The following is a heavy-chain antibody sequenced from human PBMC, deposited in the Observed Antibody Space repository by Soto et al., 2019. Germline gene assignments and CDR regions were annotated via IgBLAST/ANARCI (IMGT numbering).Heavy chain of an antibody. Sequence: AGGSLRLSCAASGFTFSSYAMSWVRQAPGKGLEWVSAISGSGGSTYYADSVKGRFTISRDNSKNTLYLQMNSLRAEDTAVYYCAKVGSIVVVVAAMSHWGQGTLVTVSS. CDR1: GFTFSSYA. J-gene: IGHJ4*02. V-gene: IGHV3-23*01. CDR3: AKVGSIVVVVAAMSH. D-gene: IGHD2-15*01. CDR2: ISGSGGST.